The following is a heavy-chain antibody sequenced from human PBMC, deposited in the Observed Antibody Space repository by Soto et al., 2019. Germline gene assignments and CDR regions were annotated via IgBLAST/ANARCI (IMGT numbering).Heavy chain of an antibody. CDR1: GFTFKNYW. CDR3: VRWSSAFGV. V-gene: IGHV3-7*01. Sequence: EVQLVESGGGLVHPGGSLRLSCAASGFTFKNYWMTWVRQAPGKGLEWVANIKQDGRAKYYLDSVKGRFTISRDNANNSLYLQISSLRDDDTAVYYCVRWSSAFGVWGNGTTVTVSS. CDR2: IKQDGRAK. D-gene: IGHD3-16*01. J-gene: IGHJ6*04.